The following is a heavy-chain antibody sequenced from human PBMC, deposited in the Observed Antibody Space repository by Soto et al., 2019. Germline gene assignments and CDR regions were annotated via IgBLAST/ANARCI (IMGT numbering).Heavy chain of an antibody. CDR3: ARDSSAVAGTAVDY. D-gene: IGHD6-19*01. V-gene: IGHV4-59*01. Sequence: SETLSLTCTVSGGSISSYYWSWIRQPPGKGLEWIGYIYYSGSTNYNPSLKSRVTISVDTSKNQFSLKLSSVTAADTAVYYCARDSSAVAGTAVDYWGQGTLVTVSS. CDR2: IYYSGST. J-gene: IGHJ4*02. CDR1: GGSISSYY.